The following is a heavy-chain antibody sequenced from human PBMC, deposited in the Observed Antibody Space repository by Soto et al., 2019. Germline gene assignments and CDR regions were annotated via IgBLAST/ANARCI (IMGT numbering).Heavy chain of an antibody. CDR3: ARTGEYCSGGSCYSSSYYYYGMDV. J-gene: IGHJ6*02. Sequence: QVPLQQWGAGLLKPSETLSLTCAVYGGSFSGYYWSWIRQPPGKGLEWIGEINHSGSTNYNPSLKSRVTISVDTSKNTFSLKLSSVTAADTAVYYCARTGEYCSGGSCYSSSYYYYGMDVWGQGTTVTVSS. D-gene: IGHD2-15*01. CDR1: GGSFSGYY. V-gene: IGHV4-34*01. CDR2: INHSGST.